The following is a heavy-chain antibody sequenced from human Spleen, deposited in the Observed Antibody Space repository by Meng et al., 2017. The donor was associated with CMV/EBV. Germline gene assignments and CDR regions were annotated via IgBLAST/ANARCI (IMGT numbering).Heavy chain of an antibody. CDR3: AISVSLYSSSSA. CDR2: ISGGGGSM. D-gene: IGHD6-6*01. CDR1: GFTFSAYR. J-gene: IGHJ5*02. V-gene: IGHV3-23*01. Sequence: GESLKISCAASGFTFSAYRMNWLRQAPGKGLEWVSDISGGGGSMYYADSVKGRFTISRDFSKNTTYLQMNNLRAEDTAVYYCAISVSLYSSSSAWGQGTLVTVSS.